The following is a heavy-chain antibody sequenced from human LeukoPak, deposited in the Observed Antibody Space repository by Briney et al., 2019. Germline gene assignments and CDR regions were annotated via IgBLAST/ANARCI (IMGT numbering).Heavy chain of an antibody. CDR2: ISGSGGST. CDR1: GFTFSSYA. J-gene: IGHJ6*02. CDR3: AKDHCSSTSCYFSGMDV. D-gene: IGHD2-2*01. Sequence: GGSLRLSCAASGFTFSSYAMSWVRQAPGKGLEWVSAISGSGGSTYYADSVKGRFTISRDNSKNTLYLQMNSLRAEDTAVYYCAKDHCSSTSCYFSGMDVWGQGTTVTVSS. V-gene: IGHV3-23*01.